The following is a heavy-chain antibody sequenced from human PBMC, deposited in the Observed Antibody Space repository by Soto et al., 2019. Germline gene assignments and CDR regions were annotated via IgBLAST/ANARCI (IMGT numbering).Heavy chain of an antibody. V-gene: IGHV1-8*01. D-gene: IGHD1-26*01. CDR2: MNPNSGNT. Sequence: QVQLVQSGAEVKKPGASVKVSCKASGYTFTSYDINWVRQATGQGLEWMGWMNPNSGNTGYAQKFKCRVTMTRNTSISTAYMELSSLRSEDTAVYYCATPGATRVYYYYGMDVWGQGTTVTVSS. CDR1: GYTFTSYD. CDR3: ATPGATRVYYYYGMDV. J-gene: IGHJ6*02.